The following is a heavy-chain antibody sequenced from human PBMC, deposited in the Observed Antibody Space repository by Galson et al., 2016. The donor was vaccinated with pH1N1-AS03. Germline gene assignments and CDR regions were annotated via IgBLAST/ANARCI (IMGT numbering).Heavy chain of an antibody. CDR3: ANPRASGTTTVTRLDY. CDR2: ISGADLST. D-gene: IGHD4-17*01. Sequence: SLRLSCAASGFTFSTYAMSWVRQAPGKGLEWVSSISGADLSTYYADSVKGRFTVSRDYSKNTLYLQMNGLRAEDTAIYYCANPRASGTTTVTRLDYWGQGILVTVSS. V-gene: IGHV3-23*01. J-gene: IGHJ4*02. CDR1: GFTFSTYA.